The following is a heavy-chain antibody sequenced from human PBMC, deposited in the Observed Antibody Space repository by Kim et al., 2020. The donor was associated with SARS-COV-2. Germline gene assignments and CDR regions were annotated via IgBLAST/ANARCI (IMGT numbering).Heavy chain of an antibody. Sequence: GGSLRLSCAASGFTFSSYEMNWVRQAPGKGLEWVSYISSSGSTIYYADSVKGRFTISRDNAKNSLYLQMNSLRAEDTAVYYCARDTQYSSGWYLFYYYYGMDVWGQGTTVTVSS. V-gene: IGHV3-48*03. CDR2: ISSSGSTI. CDR3: ARDTQYSSGWYLFYYYYGMDV. CDR1: GFTFSSYE. J-gene: IGHJ6*02. D-gene: IGHD6-19*01.